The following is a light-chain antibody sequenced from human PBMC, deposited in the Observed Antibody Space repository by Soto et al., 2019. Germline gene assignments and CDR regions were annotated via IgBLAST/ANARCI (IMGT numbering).Light chain of an antibody. CDR2: DVS. Sequence: QSVLTQPASVSGSPGQSITISCTGTISDVGGYNYVSWYQQHPGKAPKLMIFDVSNRPSGVSNRFSGSKSGYMASLTISGLQAEDEADYYCSSYTSSSTYVFGTGTKVTVL. J-gene: IGLJ1*01. CDR1: ISDVGGYNY. V-gene: IGLV2-14*03. CDR3: SSYTSSSTYV.